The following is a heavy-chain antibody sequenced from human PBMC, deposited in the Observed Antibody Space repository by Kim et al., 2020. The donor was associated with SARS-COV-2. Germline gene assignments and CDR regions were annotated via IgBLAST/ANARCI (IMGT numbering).Heavy chain of an antibody. V-gene: IGHV4-34*01. D-gene: IGHD6-6*01. Sequence: SETLSLTCAVYGGSFSGYYWSWIRQPPGKGLEWIGEINHSGSTNYNPSLKSRVTISVDTSKNQFSLKLSSVTAADTAVYYCARGRKSGGSRYQDSSSYFDYWGQGTLVTVSS. CDR1: GGSFSGYY. J-gene: IGHJ4*02. CDR3: ARGRKSGGSRYQDSSSYFDY. CDR2: INHSGST.